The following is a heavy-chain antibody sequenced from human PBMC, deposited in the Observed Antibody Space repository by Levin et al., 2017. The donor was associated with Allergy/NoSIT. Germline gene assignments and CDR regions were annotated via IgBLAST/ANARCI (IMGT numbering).Heavy chain of an antibody. Sequence: GGSLRLSCAASGFTFSSYAMSWVRQAPGKGLEWVSAISGSGGSTYYADSVKGRLTISRDNSKNTLYLQMNSLRAEDTAVYYCAKGSAWFGELSDGGYWGQGTLVTVSS. CDR3: AKGSAWFGELSDGGY. J-gene: IGHJ4*02. D-gene: IGHD3-10*01. CDR1: GFTFSSYA. CDR2: ISGSGGST. V-gene: IGHV3-23*01.